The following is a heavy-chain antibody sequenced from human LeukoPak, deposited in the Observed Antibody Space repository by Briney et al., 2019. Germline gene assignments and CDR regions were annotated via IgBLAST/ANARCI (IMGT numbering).Heavy chain of an antibody. V-gene: IGHV3-23*01. CDR3: AKNGVNYWYFDL. Sequence: GGSLRLSYAASGFTFSSYAMSWVRQAPGKGLEWVSGISGSGGGTYNADSVKGRFTISRDNSKNTLYLQMNSLRAEDTAVYYCAKNGVNYWYFDLWGRGTLVTVSS. CDR1: GFTFSSYA. D-gene: IGHD2-8*01. J-gene: IGHJ2*01. CDR2: ISGSGGGT.